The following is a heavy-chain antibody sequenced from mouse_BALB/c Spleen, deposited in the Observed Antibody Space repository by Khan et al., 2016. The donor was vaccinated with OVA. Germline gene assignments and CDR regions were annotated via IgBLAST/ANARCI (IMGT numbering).Heavy chain of an antibody. Sequence: EVQLQQSGTELVRPGASVRLSCTASGFNIKDYYIHWVKQRPDQGLEWIGWIDPENGNTVYDPKFPGKASITADTSSDTAYLQLSSLTSEDTAVYYCHRCILLCFDYWGQGTTLTVSA. CDR1: GFNIKDYY. CDR2: IDPENGNT. D-gene: IGHD6-2*01. CDR3: HRCILLCFDY. J-gene: IGHJ2*01. V-gene: IGHV14-1*02.